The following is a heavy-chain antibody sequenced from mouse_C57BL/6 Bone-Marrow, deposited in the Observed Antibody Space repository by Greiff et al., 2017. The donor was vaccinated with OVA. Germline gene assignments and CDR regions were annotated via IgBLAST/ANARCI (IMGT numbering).Heavy chain of an antibody. CDR3: ARRDLKGAMDY. V-gene: IGHV5-2*01. CDR1: EYEFPSHD. CDR2: INSDGGST. Sequence: EVKLVESGGGLAQPGETLKLSCESNEYEFPSHDMSWVRKTPEKRLELVAAINSDGGSTYYPDTMERRFIISRDNTKKTLYLQMSSLRSEDTALYDCARRDLKGAMDYWGQGTSVTVSS. J-gene: IGHJ4*01.